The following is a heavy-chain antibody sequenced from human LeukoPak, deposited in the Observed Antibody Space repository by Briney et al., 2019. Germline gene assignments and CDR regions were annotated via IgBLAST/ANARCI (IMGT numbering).Heavy chain of an antibody. Sequence: SVKVSCKASGGTFSSYAISWVRQAPGQGLEWMGGIIPIFGTANYAQKFQGRVTITADESTSTAYMELSSLRSEDTAVYYCAITLYCSSTSCYSYYGMDVWGQGTTVTVSS. CDR1: GGTFSSYA. J-gene: IGHJ6*02. V-gene: IGHV1-69*13. CDR2: IIPIFGTA. CDR3: AITLYCSSTSCYSYYGMDV. D-gene: IGHD2-2*01.